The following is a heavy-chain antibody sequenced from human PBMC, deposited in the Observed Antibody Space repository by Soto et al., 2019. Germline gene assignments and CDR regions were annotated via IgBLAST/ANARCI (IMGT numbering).Heavy chain of an antibody. CDR3: ARYSDYGDYYYGMDV. J-gene: IGHJ6*02. D-gene: IGHD4-17*01. Sequence: PGGSLRLSCAASGFTFSSYAMHWVRQAPGKGLEWVAVISYDGSNKYYADSVKRRFTISRDNFKNTLYLQMNSLRAEDTAVYYCARYSDYGDYYYGMDVWGQGTTVTVSS. V-gene: IGHV3-30-3*01. CDR2: ISYDGSNK. CDR1: GFTFSSYA.